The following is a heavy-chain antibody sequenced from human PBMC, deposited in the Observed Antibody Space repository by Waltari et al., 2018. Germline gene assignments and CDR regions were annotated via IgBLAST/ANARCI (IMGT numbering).Heavy chain of an antibody. CDR2: ISAYNGNT. CDR3: TRVLTAYCGGDCYDGWFDP. Sequence: QVQLVQSGAEVKKPGASVKVSCKASGYTFTSYGISWVRQAPGQGLEWMGWISAYNGNTNYAQKLQGRVTMTTDTSTSTAYMELRSLRSDDTAVYYCTRVLTAYCGGDCYDGWFDPWGQGTLVTVSS. J-gene: IGHJ5*02. CDR1: GYTFTSYG. D-gene: IGHD2-21*01. V-gene: IGHV1-18*01.